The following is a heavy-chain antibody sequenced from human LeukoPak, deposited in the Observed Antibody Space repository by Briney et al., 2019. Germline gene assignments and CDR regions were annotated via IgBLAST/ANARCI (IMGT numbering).Heavy chain of an antibody. V-gene: IGHV3-74*01. J-gene: IGHJ4*02. CDR3: VGGYDPHE. CDR1: GFTFSNFW. CDR2: INSDGSDT. D-gene: IGHD2-8*02. Sequence: GGSLRLSCAASGFTFSNFWMHWVRQAPGKGLVWVSRINSDGSDTSYADSVKGRLTISRDNAKNTLYLQMSSLRAEDTAIYYCVGGYDPHEWGQGTLVTVYS.